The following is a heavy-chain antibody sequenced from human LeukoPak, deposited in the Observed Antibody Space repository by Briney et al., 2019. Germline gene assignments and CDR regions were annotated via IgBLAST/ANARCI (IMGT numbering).Heavy chain of an antibody. J-gene: IGHJ4*02. CDR3: ASYPRSIPTPPFDY. D-gene: IGHD2-21*01. CDR2: INPNNGDT. V-gene: IGHV1-2*02. Sequence: GASVKVSCKASGYTFTAQYMHWVRQAPGQGLEWMGWINPNNGDTKYAQSFLGRVTMTRDTSTTTAYMELSSLRSDDTAVYFCASYPRSIPTPPFDYWGQGTLSPFPQ. CDR1: GYTFTAQY.